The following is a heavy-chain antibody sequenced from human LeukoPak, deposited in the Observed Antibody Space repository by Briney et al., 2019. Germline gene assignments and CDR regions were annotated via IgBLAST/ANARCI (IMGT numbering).Heavy chain of an antibody. CDR1: GYSISSGYY. CDR3: ARVWSVGASPYYFEY. V-gene: IGHV4-38-2*02. CDR2: IYHSEIT. Sequence: PSETLSLTCTVSGYSISSGYYWGWIRQPPGKGLEWIGGIYHSEITYYNPSLKSRVTMSVDTSKNQFSLKLSSVTAADTAVYYCARVWSVGASPYYFEYWGQGTLATVSS. J-gene: IGHJ4*02. D-gene: IGHD1-26*01.